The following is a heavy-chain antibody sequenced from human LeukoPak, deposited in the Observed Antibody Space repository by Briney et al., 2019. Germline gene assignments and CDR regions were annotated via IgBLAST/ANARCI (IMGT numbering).Heavy chain of an antibody. V-gene: IGHV3-30-3*01. Sequence: GRSLRLSCAASGFTFSSYAMHWVRQAPGKGLGWVAVISYDGSNKYYADSVKGRFTISRDSSKNTLYLQMNSLRAEDTAVYYCARDPSSGYYYYFDYWGQGTLVTVSS. CDR2: ISYDGSNK. CDR3: ARDPSSGYYYYFDY. CDR1: GFTFSSYA. D-gene: IGHD3-22*01. J-gene: IGHJ4*02.